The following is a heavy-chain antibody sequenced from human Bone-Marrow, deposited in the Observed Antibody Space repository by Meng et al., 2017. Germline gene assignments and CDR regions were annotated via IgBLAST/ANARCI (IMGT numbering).Heavy chain of an antibody. CDR1: GFTVSSNY. Sequence: GGSLRLSCAASGFTVSSNYMSWVRQAPGKGLEWVSVIYSGGSTYYADSVKGRFTISRDNSKNTLYLQMNSLRAEDTAVNYCARETSSSGGFDYWGQGTLVTVSS. D-gene: IGHD6-6*01. V-gene: IGHV3-53*01. J-gene: IGHJ4*02. CDR2: IYSGGST. CDR3: ARETSSSGGFDY.